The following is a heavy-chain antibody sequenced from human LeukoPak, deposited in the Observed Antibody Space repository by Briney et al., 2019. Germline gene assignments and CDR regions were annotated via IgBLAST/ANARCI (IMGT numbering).Heavy chain of an antibody. CDR2: INHSGST. D-gene: IGHD2-21*02. J-gene: IGHJ4*02. Sequence: PSETLSLTCAVYGGSFSGYYWSWIRQPPGKGLEWIGEINHSGSTNYNPSLKSRVTISVDTSKNQFSLKLSSVTAADTAVYYCARVLVVTAIRGHYFDYWGQGTLVTVSS. CDR1: GGSFSGYY. CDR3: ARVLVVTAIRGHYFDY. V-gene: IGHV4-34*01.